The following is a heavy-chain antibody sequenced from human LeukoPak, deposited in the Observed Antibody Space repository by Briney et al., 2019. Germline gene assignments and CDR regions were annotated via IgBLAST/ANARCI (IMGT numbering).Heavy chain of an antibody. V-gene: IGHV3-23*01. J-gene: IGHJ4*02. CDR1: GFTFSSYA. CDR3: AKDRAFPPHNDY. D-gene: IGHD3-3*02. CDR2: ISGSGGST. Sequence: GGSLRLSCAASGFTFSSYAMSWVRQAPGKGLEWVSAISGSGGSTYYADSVKGRFTISRDNSKNTLYLQMNSLRAEDAAVYYCAKDRAFPPHNDYWGQGTLVTVSS.